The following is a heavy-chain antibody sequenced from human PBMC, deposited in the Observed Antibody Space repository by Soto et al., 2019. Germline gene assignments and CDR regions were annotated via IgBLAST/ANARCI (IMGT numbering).Heavy chain of an antibody. CDR2: ISGSGGST. V-gene: IGHV3-23*01. CDR3: EKGGYCTSISCPRWFDP. D-gene: IGHD2-2*01. CDR1: GFTFNSYA. Sequence: PGGSLRLSCAASGFTFNSYAMNWVRQAPGKGLEWVSAISGSGGSTYYADSVKGRFTISRDNSRNTLYLQMNSLRAEDTAFYYCEKGGYCTSISCPRWFDPWGQGTLVTVSS. J-gene: IGHJ5*02.